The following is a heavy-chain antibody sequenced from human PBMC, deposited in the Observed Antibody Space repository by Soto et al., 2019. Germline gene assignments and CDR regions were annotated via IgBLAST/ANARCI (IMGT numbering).Heavy chain of an antibody. CDR1: GGSITRSGSYY. CDR3: ATTRYTSTSYGEGAFDY. J-gene: IGHJ4*02. Sequence: QLQLQESGPGLVKPSETLSLTCSVSGGSITRSGSYYWGWIRQPPGKGLEWIASIYYSGSMYYNPSLQSRVSISVDTSRTQFSLKVTSVTAADTAVYYCATTRYTSTSYGEGAFDYWGQGTLVTVSS. D-gene: IGHD6-13*01. CDR2: IYYSGSM. V-gene: IGHV4-39*01.